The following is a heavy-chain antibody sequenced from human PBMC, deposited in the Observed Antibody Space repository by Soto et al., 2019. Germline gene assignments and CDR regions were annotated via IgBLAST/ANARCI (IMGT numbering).Heavy chain of an antibody. V-gene: IGHV4-38-2*01. Sequence: SETLSLTCVVSGYSISNGDYWGWIRQAPGKGLEWIGSVYYSGSTHYEPSLRGRIAISVDTLKNQFSLRLTSVTAADTAMYFCARNTSTYFDSWGQGIPVTV. CDR1: GYSISNGDY. J-gene: IGHJ4*02. CDR2: VYYSGST. CDR3: ARNTSTYFDS.